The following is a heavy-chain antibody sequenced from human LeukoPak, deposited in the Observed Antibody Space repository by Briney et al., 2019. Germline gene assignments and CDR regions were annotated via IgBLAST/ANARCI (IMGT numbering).Heavy chain of an antibody. J-gene: IGHJ4*02. CDR3: ARLSGSAYDFPFDS. Sequence: ASVKVSCKASGYTFTGYYMHWVRQAPGQGLEWMGWINPNSGGTNYAQKFQGRVTMTRDTSISTAYMELSSLRSDDTAVYYCARLSGSAYDFPFDSWGQGTLVTVSS. D-gene: IGHD5-12*01. CDR1: GYTFTGYY. V-gene: IGHV1-2*02. CDR2: INPNSGGT.